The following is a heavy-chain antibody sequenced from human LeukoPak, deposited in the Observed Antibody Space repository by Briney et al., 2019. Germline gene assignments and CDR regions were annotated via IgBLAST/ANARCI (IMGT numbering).Heavy chain of an antibody. Sequence: SETLSLTCTVSGGSITNYYWNWIRQPPGRGLEWIGYIYYSGATNYNPSLKSRVTISSETSKNQVSLKLNSVTAADTAVYYCARGEASFYASGDSYYFDYWGQGTLVTVSS. CDR2: IYYSGAT. V-gene: IGHV4-59*01. J-gene: IGHJ4*02. CDR1: GGSITNYY. CDR3: ARGEASFYASGDSYYFDY. D-gene: IGHD3-10*01.